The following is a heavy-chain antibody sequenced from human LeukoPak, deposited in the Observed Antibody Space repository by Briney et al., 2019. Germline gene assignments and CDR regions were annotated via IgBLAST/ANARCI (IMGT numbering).Heavy chain of an antibody. D-gene: IGHD3-10*01. Sequence: PGGSLRLSCAASGFTFDDYAMHWVRQAPGKGLEWVSGISWNSGSIGYADSVKGRFTISRDNAKNSLYLQMNSLRAEDTALYYCAKSPGYGSGSYYKIFDYWGQGTLVTVSS. CDR2: ISWNSGSI. CDR1: GFTFDDYA. CDR3: AKSPGYGSGSYYKIFDY. J-gene: IGHJ4*02. V-gene: IGHV3-9*01.